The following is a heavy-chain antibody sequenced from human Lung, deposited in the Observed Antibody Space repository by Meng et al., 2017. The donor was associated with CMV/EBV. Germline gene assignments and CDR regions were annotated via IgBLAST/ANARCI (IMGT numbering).Heavy chain of an antibody. Sequence: ASVKVSCKASGYRFSAHYMHWVRQAPGQGLEWMGWINPNNGGTKYAQKFQGRVTMTRDTSISTVYMELSRLRSEDTAVYFCVRDLFQCVDDWGQGTLVTVSS. V-gene: IGHV1-2*02. J-gene: IGHJ4*02. CDR1: GYRFSAHY. D-gene: IGHD3-3*01. CDR2: INPNNGGT. CDR3: VRDLFQCVDD.